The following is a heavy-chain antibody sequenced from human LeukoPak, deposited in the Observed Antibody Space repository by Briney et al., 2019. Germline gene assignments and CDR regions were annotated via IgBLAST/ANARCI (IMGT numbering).Heavy chain of an antibody. D-gene: IGHD3-22*01. CDR2: ISGSGGGT. J-gene: IGHJ4*02. V-gene: IGHV3-23*01. CDR1: GFTFSSYG. CDR3: ARHDYSSGYESFDY. Sequence: GGSLRLSCTASGFTFSSYGMSWVRQAPGKGLEWVSVISGSGGGTYYTDSVKGRFTISRDNSKNTLYLQMNSLRAEDTAIYFCARHDYSSGYESFDYWGQGTLVTVSS.